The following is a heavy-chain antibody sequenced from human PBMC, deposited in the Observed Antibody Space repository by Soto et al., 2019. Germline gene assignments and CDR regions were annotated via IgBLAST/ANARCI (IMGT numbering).Heavy chain of an antibody. CDR3: ARTVPPWYYDFWSGLNWFDP. J-gene: IGHJ5*02. V-gene: IGHV4-39*01. D-gene: IGHD3-3*01. CDR1: GGSISSYC. CDR2: IYYSGST. Sequence: SETLSLTCTVSGGSISSYCWGWIRQPPGKGLEWIGSIYYSGSTYYNPSLKSRVTISVDTSKNQFSLKLSSVTAADTAVYYCARTVPPWYYDFWSGLNWFDPWGQATLVTVSS.